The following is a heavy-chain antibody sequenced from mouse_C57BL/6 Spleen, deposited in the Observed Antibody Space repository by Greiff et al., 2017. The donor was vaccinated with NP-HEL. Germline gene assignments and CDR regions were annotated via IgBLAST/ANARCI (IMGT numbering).Heavy chain of an antibody. CDR1: GYTFTSYW. D-gene: IGHD3-2*02. V-gene: IGHV1-50*01. J-gene: IGHJ3*01. CDR3: ARGGQLRLPWCAY. Sequence: QVQLQQPGAELVKPGASVKLSCKASGYTFTSYWMQWVKQRPGQGLEWIGEIDPSDSYTNYNQKFKGKATLTVDTSSSTAYMQLSSLTSEDSAVYYCARGGQLRLPWCAYWGQGTLVTVSA. CDR2: IDPSDSYT.